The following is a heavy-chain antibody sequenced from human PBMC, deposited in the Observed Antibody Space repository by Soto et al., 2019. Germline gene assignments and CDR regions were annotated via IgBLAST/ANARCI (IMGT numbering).Heavy chain of an antibody. V-gene: IGHV4-31*03. CDR2: IYYSGST. CDR3: AREDLSLASAFDI. Sequence: QVQLQESGPGLVKPSQTLSLTCTVSGGSISSGGYYWSWIRQHPGKGLEWIGYIYYSGSTYYNPSLKSRVTISVDTSKNQFHLKLSSVTAADTAVYYCAREDLSLASAFDIWGQGTMVTVSS. J-gene: IGHJ3*02. CDR1: GGSISSGGYY.